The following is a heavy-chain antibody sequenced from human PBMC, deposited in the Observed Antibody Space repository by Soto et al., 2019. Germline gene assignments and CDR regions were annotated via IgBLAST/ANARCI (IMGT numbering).Heavy chain of an antibody. CDR3: ARGREYSFGYNWFDP. V-gene: IGHV1-46*01. Sequence: QVQLVQSGAEVRKPGASVKLSCQTSGYPFTSYHMHWVRQAPGQGLEWMGVINPTEGRTRYSQKFQDRVTMTRDTSTSTVYMELSSLTSEDTAIYFSARGREYSFGYNWFDPWGQGTLVTVSS. J-gene: IGHJ5*02. CDR1: GYPFTSYH. D-gene: IGHD4-4*01. CDR2: INPTEGRT.